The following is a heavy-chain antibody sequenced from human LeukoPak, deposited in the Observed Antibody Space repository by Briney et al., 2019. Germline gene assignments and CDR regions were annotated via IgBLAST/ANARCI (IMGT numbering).Heavy chain of an antibody. CDR2: INHSGST. CDR1: GRSFSGYY. V-gene: IGHV4-34*01. CDR3: ASITYYYDSSGYGFGY. J-gene: IGHJ4*02. Sequence: PSETLSLTCAVYGRSFSGYYYGWIRQPPVNGLEWSGEINHSGSTPYHPSLKCRVTISVDTPQNQFSLRLSSVTAAEITVYYCASITYYYDSSGYGFGYWGQGNLVTVSS. D-gene: IGHD3-22*01.